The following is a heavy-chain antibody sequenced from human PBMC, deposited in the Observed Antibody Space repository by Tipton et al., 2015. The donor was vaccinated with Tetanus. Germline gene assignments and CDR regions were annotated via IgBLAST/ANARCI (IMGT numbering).Heavy chain of an antibody. D-gene: IGHD5-24*01. Sequence: SLRLSCAASGFIFADFGIHWVRQAPGKRLEWLAVISHDGIKTYYSDSERGRLTISRDNSKNTVNLQMNRLRSEDTAMYFCAKFSGDGNDSWGQGTLVTVSS. V-gene: IGHV3-30*18. J-gene: IGHJ5*01. CDR3: AKFSGDGNDS. CDR1: GFIFADFG. CDR2: ISHDGIKT.